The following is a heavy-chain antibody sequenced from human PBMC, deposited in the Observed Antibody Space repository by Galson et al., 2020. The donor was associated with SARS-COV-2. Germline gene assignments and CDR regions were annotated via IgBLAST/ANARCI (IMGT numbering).Heavy chain of an antibody. V-gene: IGHV4-34*01. D-gene: IGHD3-10*01. CDR1: GGSFSGYY. CDR2: INHSGST. Sequence: SETLSLTCAVYGGSFSGYYWSWIRQPPGKGLEWIGEINHSGSTNYNPSLKSRVTISVDTSKNQFSLKLSSVTAADTAVYYCARRAARMVRGAPYYFDYWGQGTLVTVSS. CDR3: ARRAARMVRGAPYYFDY. J-gene: IGHJ4*02.